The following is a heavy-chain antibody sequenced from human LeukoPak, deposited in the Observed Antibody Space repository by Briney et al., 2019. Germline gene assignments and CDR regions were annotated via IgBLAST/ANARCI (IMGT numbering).Heavy chain of an antibody. J-gene: IGHJ4*02. CDR1: GFPFSSYG. CDR3: ASARALYGYSGYDEPYFDY. V-gene: IGHV3-30*03. Sequence: LPGGSLRLSCAASGFPFSSYGIHWVRQAPGKGPEWVALISYDGSNKYYADSVKGRFTISRDNSKNTLYLQMNSLRAEDTAVYYCASARALYGYSGYDEPYFDYWGQGTLVTVSS. CDR2: ISYDGSNK. D-gene: IGHD5-12*01.